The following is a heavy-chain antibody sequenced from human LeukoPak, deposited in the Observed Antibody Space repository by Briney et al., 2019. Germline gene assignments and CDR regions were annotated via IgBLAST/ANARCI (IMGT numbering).Heavy chain of an antibody. CDR2: IKEDGSEK. J-gene: IGHJ4*02. V-gene: IGHV3-7*03. Sequence: GGSLRLSCGASGFSFSSYWMSWVRQAPGKGLEWVANIKEDGSEKYYVDPVKGRFTMSRDNAKNSLYLQMNSLRAEDTAVYYCARAGGWAFDYWGQGTLVTVSS. CDR3: ARAGGWAFDY. CDR1: GFSFSSYW. D-gene: IGHD6-19*01.